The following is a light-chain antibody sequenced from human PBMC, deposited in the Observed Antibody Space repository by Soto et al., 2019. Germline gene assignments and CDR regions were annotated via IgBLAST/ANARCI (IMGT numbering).Light chain of an antibody. CDR3: HQYGTSYA. J-gene: IGKJ2*01. CDR2: GAS. Sequence: ELTQSPATLSLSPGDRAALSCRASQSVSSSHLVWYQQKPGQAPRLLIYGASTRATGIPDRFSGSGSGTDFTLTISRLEPEDFALYYCHQYGTSYAFGQGTKLEI. V-gene: IGKV3-20*01. CDR1: QSVSSSH.